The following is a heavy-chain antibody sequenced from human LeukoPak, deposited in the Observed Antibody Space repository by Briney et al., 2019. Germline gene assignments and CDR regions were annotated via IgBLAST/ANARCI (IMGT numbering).Heavy chain of an antibody. V-gene: IGHV4-59*01. Sequence: SETLSLTCTVSAGSISGFFWSWIRQPPGKGLEWIGYISYSGSTNYNPSLKSRVTLSSDTSKNQVSLKLSSVTAADTAVYYCARTYRYGSFPVYHYYVWGKGTTVTVSS. J-gene: IGHJ6*04. D-gene: IGHD5-18*01. CDR3: ARTYRYGSFPVYHYYV. CDR1: AGSISGFF. CDR2: ISYSGST.